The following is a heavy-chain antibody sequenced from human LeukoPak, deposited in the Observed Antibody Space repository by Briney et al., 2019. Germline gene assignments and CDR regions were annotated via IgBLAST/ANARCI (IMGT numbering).Heavy chain of an antibody. V-gene: IGHV5-51*01. CDR1: RRDFTSYW. CDR2: IYPGDSDT. CDR3: ARSYDSSGYYSGITDY. D-gene: IGHD3-22*01. Sequence: ESLQISCVGSRRDFTSYWVGWVRQLPRKGLEWMGNIYPGDSDTRYSPAFQGQVTISADKSISTAYLQWSSLEASDTAMYYCARSYDSSGYYSGITDYWGQGTLVTVSS. J-gene: IGHJ4*02.